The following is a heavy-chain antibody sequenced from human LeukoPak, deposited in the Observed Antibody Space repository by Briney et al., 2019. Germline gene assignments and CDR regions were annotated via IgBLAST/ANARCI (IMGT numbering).Heavy chain of an antibody. V-gene: IGHV3-23*01. Sequence: GGSLRLSCAASGFTFSSYAINWVRQAPGKGLEWVSAISGSGGSTYYADSVKGRFTISRDNSKNTLYLQMNSLRAEDTAVYYCARAPYYYDSSGYLGPNAFDIWGQGTMVTVSS. J-gene: IGHJ3*02. CDR1: GFTFSSYA. CDR2: ISGSGGST. D-gene: IGHD3-22*01. CDR3: ARAPYYYDSSGYLGPNAFDI.